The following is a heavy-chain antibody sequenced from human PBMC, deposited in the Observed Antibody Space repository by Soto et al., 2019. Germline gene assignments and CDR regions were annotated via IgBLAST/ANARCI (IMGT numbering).Heavy chain of an antibody. J-gene: IGHJ6*02. V-gene: IGHV4-59*01. Sequence: SATLSLTCTASGGSISSYYWSWVRQPPGKELEWVGYIYYSGSTNYNPSLKSRVTISVDTSKNQFSLKLSSVTAADMAVYDCARLVDYYYGMDVWGQGTKVTVSS. CDR3: ARLVDYYYGMDV. D-gene: IGHD6-6*01. CDR2: IYYSGST. CDR1: GGSISSYY.